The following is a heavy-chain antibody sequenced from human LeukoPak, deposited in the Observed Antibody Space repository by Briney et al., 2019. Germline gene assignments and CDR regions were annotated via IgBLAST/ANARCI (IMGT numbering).Heavy chain of an antibody. CDR1: GYXFTSYG. Sequence: ASVKVSCKASGYXFTSYGISWVRQAPGQGLKWMGWISAYNGNTNYAQKLQGRVTMSTDTSTSTAYMELRSLRSDDTAVYYCARDRAHCSGGSCYSPNWFDPWGQGTLVTVSS. CDR2: ISAYNGNT. CDR3: ARDRAHCSGGSCYSPNWFDP. V-gene: IGHV1-18*01. J-gene: IGHJ5*02. D-gene: IGHD2-15*01.